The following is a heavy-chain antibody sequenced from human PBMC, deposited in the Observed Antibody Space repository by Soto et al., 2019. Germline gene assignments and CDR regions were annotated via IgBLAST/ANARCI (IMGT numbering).Heavy chain of an antibody. J-gene: IGHJ4*02. D-gene: IGHD3-10*02. CDR1: GGSFSGYY. CDR3: ARRSVRGWSY. Sequence: SETLSLTCAAYGGSFSGYYWTWIRQPPGKGLEWIGEITHSGSTNYNPSLKSRVTISVDTSKNQFSLNLNSVTAADTAAYYCARRSVRGWSYWGQGTLVTVSS. CDR2: ITHSGST. V-gene: IGHV4-34*01.